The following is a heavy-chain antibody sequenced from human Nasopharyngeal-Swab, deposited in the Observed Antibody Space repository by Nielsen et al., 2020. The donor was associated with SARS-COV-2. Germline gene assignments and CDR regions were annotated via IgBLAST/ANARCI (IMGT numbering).Heavy chain of an antibody. CDR3: ARDRGDLRKYYFDS. Sequence: SETLSLTCIVSGGSVSRGSHYWSWIRQPPGKGLEWIGYIFYTGNTNYNPSLESRVTMSIDTSRNQFSLSLNSVTAPDTAVYYCARDRGDLRKYYFDSWGQGTQITVSA. D-gene: IGHD3-10*01. J-gene: IGHJ4*02. CDR1: GGSVSRGSHY. V-gene: IGHV4-61*01. CDR2: IFYTGNT.